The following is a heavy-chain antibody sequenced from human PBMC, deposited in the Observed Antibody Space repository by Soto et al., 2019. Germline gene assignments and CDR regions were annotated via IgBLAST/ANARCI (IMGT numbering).Heavy chain of an antibody. J-gene: IGHJ4*02. V-gene: IGHV1-24*01. CDR1: GYTLTELS. Sequence: ASVKVSCKVSGYTLTELSMHWVRQAPGKGLEWMGGFDPEDGETIYAQKFQGRVTMTEDTSTDTAYMELSSLRSEDTAVYYCATVQVLPGDSSGYYHFDYWGQGTLVTVSS. CDR3: ATVQVLPGDSSGYYHFDY. D-gene: IGHD3-22*01. CDR2: FDPEDGET.